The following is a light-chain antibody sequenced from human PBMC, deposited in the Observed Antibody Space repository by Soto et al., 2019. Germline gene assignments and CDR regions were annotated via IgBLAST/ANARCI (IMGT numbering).Light chain of an antibody. Sequence: QSVLTQPASVSGSLGQSITLSCTGTSSDVGGYNYVSWYQQHPGRAPKVMIFEVSNRPSGVSDRFSGSKSDNTASLTISGLQAEDEADYYCSSYSSNNTWVFGGGTKLTVL. CDR1: SSDVGGYNY. J-gene: IGLJ3*02. CDR3: SSYSSNNTWV. CDR2: EVS. V-gene: IGLV2-14*01.